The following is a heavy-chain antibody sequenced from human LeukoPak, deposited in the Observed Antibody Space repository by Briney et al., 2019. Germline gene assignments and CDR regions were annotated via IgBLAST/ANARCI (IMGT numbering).Heavy chain of an antibody. CDR2: INPNSGGT. J-gene: IGHJ4*02. V-gene: IGHV1-2*02. D-gene: IGHD3-10*01. Sequence: ASVKVFCKASGYTFTGYYMHWVRQAPGQGLEWMGWINPNSGGTNYAQKFQDRVTMTRDTSISTAYTELSRLKSDDTAVYYCAEGYYGSGSNLDNWGQGTLVTVSS. CDR3: AEGYYGSGSNLDN. CDR1: GYTFTGYY.